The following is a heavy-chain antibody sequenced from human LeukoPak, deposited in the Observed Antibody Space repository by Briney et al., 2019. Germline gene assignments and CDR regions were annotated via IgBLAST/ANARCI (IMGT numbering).Heavy chain of an antibody. V-gene: IGHV3-23*01. D-gene: IGHD4-17*01. CDR3: AREGALTVTKDAFDI. CDR2: ISGSGGST. J-gene: IGHJ3*02. Sequence: GGSLRLSCTASGFTFSSYGMTCVRQAPGKGLEWVSAISGSGGSTYYADSVKGRFTISRDNAKNSLYLQMNSLRAEDTAVYYCAREGALTVTKDAFDIWGQGTMVTVSS. CDR1: GFTFSSYG.